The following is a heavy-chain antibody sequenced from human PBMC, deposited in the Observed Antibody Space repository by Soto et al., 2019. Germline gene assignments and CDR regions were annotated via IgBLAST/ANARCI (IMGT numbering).Heavy chain of an antibody. D-gene: IGHD3-10*01. V-gene: IGHV4-31*03. CDR1: GGSISSGGYY. CDR2: IYYSGST. J-gene: IGHJ6*02. CDR3: ARGSRYSPSVGNYYYYGMDV. Sequence: SETLSLTCTVSGGSISSGGYYWSWIRQHPGKGLEWIGYIYYSGSTYYNPSLKSRVTISVDTSKNQFSLKLSSVTAADTAVYFCARGSRYSPSVGNYYYYGMDVWGQGTPVTVSS.